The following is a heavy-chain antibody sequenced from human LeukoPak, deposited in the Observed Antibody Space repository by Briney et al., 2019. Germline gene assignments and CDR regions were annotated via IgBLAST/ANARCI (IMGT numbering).Heavy chain of an antibody. CDR3: TTGAWIQLWLADY. Sequence: GGSLRLSCAASGFTFSSYAMSWVRQAPGKGLEWVGLIKSKTDGGTADYAAPVKGRFTISRDDSKTTLYLQMNSLKAEDTAVYYCTTGAWIQLWLADYWGRGTLVTVSS. CDR2: IKSKTDGGTA. J-gene: IGHJ4*02. V-gene: IGHV3-15*01. D-gene: IGHD5-18*01. CDR1: GFTFSSYA.